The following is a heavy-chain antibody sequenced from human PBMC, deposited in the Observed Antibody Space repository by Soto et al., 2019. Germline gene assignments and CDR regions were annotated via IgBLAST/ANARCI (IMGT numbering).Heavy chain of an antibody. D-gene: IGHD3-10*01. CDR1: GFSLSTSGVG. J-gene: IGHJ4*02. Sequence: QITLKESGPTLVKPTQTLTLTCTSSGFSLSTSGVGVSGSRQPPRKALEWLALIYWDDDKRYSPSLKSRLTITKDTSKNQVVFTMTNMDPVDTATYYYGPRPPPGTYFDYWGQGTLVTVSS. V-gene: IGHV2-5*02. CDR3: GPRPPPGTYFDY. CDR2: IYWDDDK.